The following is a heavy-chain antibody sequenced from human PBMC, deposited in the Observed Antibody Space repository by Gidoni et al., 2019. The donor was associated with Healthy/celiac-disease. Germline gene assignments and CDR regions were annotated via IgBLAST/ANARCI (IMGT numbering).Heavy chain of an antibody. J-gene: IGHJ4*02. Sequence: QVQLQESGPGLVKPSQTLSLTCTVPGCSISRGVYYWGWIRQHPGKGLEWIGYIYYSGSTYYNPSLKSRVTISVDTSKNQFSLKLSSVTAADTAVYYCARGNDAYYYDSSGYFYYFDYWGQGTLVTVSS. CDR3: ARGNDAYYYDSSGYFYYFDY. CDR1: GCSISRGVYY. V-gene: IGHV4-31*03. D-gene: IGHD3-22*01. CDR2: IYYSGST.